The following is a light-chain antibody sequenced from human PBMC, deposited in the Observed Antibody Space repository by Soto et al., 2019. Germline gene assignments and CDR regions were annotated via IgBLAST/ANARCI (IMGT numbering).Light chain of an antibody. Sequence: QSVLTQPPSASGTPEQRVTISCSGSSSNIGRNTVDWYQHLPGTAPKLLIYSNDQRPSGVPDRFSGSKSGTSASLAISGLQSEDEADYYCAAWDDSLNGLVFGTGTKVTVL. V-gene: IGLV1-44*01. CDR1: SSNIGRNT. CDR3: AAWDDSLNGLV. CDR2: SND. J-gene: IGLJ1*01.